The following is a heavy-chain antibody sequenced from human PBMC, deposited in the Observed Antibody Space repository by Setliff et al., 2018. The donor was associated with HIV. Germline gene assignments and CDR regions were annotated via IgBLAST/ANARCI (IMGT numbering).Heavy chain of an antibody. CDR2: MYYSGNT. V-gene: IGHV4-59*08. Sequence: SETLSLTCTVSGVSISNYYWSWIRQPPGKGLEWIGYMYYSGNTNYNPSLKSRVTISVDMSKNQFSLNLNSVTAADTAVYYCARGQGCGGGCHYAFEMWGQGTMVTVSS. J-gene: IGHJ3*02. CDR1: GVSISNYY. D-gene: IGHD2-21*02. CDR3: ARGQGCGGGCHYAFEM.